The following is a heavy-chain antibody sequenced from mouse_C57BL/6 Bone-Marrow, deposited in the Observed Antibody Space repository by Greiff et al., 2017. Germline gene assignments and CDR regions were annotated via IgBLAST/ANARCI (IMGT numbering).Heavy chain of an antibody. Sequence: EVKVVESGGGLVKPGGSLTLSCAASGFTFSSYAMSWVRQTPEKRLEWVATISDGGSYTYYPDNVKGRFTISRDNAKNNLYLQMSHLESEDTAMYYCARDPGDGYYWFAYWGQGTLVTVSA. V-gene: IGHV5-4*01. CDR3: ARDPGDGYYWFAY. CDR2: ISDGGSYT. D-gene: IGHD2-3*01. J-gene: IGHJ3*01. CDR1: GFTFSSYA.